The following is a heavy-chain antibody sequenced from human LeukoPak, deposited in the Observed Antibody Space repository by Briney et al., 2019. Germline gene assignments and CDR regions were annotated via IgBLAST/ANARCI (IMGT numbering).Heavy chain of an antibody. J-gene: IGHJ4*02. CDR1: GYTFTSYG. D-gene: IGHD6-19*01. Sequence: ASVKVSCKASGYTFTSYGISWVRQAPGQGLEWMGWISAYNGNTTYAQKLQGRVTMTTDTSTSTAYMELRSLRSDDTAVYYCARDSIAVAGTVVDYWGQGTLVTVSS. CDR3: ARDSIAVAGTVVDY. CDR2: ISAYNGNT. V-gene: IGHV1-18*01.